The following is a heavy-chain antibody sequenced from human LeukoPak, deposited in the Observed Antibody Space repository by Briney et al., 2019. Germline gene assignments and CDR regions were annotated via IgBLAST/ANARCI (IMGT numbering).Heavy chain of an antibody. Sequence: SSETLSLTCTVSGGSISSYYWSWIRQPPGKGLEWIGYIYYSGYTNYNPSLKSRVTISVDASKNQFSLKLNSVTAADTAVYYCARDFGGGSSSPFDYWGQGTLVTVSS. J-gene: IGHJ4*02. D-gene: IGHD6-6*01. V-gene: IGHV4-59*01. CDR3: ARDFGGGSSSPFDY. CDR2: IYYSGYT. CDR1: GGSISSYY.